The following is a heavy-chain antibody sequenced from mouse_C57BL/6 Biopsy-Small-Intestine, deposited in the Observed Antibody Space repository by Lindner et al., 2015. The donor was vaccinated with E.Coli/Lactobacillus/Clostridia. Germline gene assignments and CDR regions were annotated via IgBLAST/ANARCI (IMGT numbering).Heavy chain of an antibody. CDR1: GYSFTGYF. CDR3: ARRPSYYAMDY. J-gene: IGHJ4*01. CDR2: IYPGDGDT. Sequence: VQLQESGPELVKPGASVKISCKASGYSFTGYFMNWVKQRPGKGLEWIGRIYPGDGDTNYNGKFKGKATLTADKSSSTAYMQLSSLTSEDSAVYFCARRPSYYAMDYWGQGTSVTVSS. V-gene: IGHV1-82*01.